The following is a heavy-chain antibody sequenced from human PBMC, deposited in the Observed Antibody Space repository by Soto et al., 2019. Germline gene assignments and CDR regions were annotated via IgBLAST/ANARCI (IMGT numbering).Heavy chain of an antibody. CDR2: ISYDGINK. V-gene: IGHV3-30-3*01. CDR3: ARSPGYGLYYFDY. Sequence: QVQLVESGGGVVQPGRSLRLSCAASGFTFSSYAMHWVRQAPGKGLEWVAVISYDGINKYYADSVKGRFTISRDNSKNTLYLQMNSLRAEDTAVYYCARSPGYGLYYFDYWGQGTLVTVSS. J-gene: IGHJ4*02. D-gene: IGHD2-8*01. CDR1: GFTFSSYA.